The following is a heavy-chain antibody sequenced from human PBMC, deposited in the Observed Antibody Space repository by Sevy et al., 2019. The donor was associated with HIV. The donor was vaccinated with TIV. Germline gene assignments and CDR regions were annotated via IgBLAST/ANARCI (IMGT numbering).Heavy chain of an antibody. CDR2: MNPNSGNK. CDR1: GYTFTSYD. Sequence: ASVKVSCKASGYTFTSYDINWVRQATGQGLEWMGWMNPNSGNKGYAQKFQGRVTMTRNTSISTAYMELSSLRSEDTAVYYCARVHNFGVVIIGDYGMDVWGQGTTVTVSS. D-gene: IGHD3-3*01. V-gene: IGHV1-8*01. CDR3: ARVHNFGVVIIGDYGMDV. J-gene: IGHJ6*02.